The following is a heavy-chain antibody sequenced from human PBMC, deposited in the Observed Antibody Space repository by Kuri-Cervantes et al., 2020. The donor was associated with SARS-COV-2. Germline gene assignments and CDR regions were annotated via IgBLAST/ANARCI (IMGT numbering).Heavy chain of an antibody. CDR3: ARDSRGTSGWYYSDY. D-gene: IGHD6-19*01. J-gene: IGHJ4*02. V-gene: IGHV4-61*02. CDR2: IYASGST. CDR1: GGSISSGSYY. Sequence: SETLSLTCTVSGGSISSGSYYWSWIRQPAGKGLAWIGRIYASGSTNYNPSLKSRVTISVDTSKNQFSLKLSSVTAADTAVYYCARDSRGTSGWYYSDYLGQGTLVTVSS.